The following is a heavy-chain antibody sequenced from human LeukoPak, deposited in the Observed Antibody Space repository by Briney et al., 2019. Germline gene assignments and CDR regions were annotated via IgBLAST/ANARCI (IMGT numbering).Heavy chain of an antibody. CDR2: IYYSGST. Sequence: PSETLSLTCIVSGGSTSSSSYYWGWIRQPPGKGLEWIGSIYYSGSTNYDPSLKSRVTISVDTAKNHFSLRLSSVTAADTAVYYCARAMVRDYYFDYWGQGTLVTVSS. CDR3: ARAMVRDYYFDY. CDR1: GGSTSSSSYY. J-gene: IGHJ4*02. V-gene: IGHV4-39*02. D-gene: IGHD3-10*01.